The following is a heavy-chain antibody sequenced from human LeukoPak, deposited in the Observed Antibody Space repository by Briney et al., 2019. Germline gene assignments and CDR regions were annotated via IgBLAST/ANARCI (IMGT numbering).Heavy chain of an antibody. V-gene: IGHV3-74*01. D-gene: IGHD5-12*01. J-gene: IGHJ6*02. CDR2: INSDGSST. CDR3: ARGGYSYGSDPYYYYGMDV. CDR1: GFTFSSYW. Sequence: PGGSLRLSCAASGFTFSSYWMHWVRQAPGKGLVWVSRINSDGSSTTYADSVRGRFTISRDNAKNTLYLQMNSLRADDTAVYYCARGGYSYGSDPYYYYGMDVWGQGTTVTVSS.